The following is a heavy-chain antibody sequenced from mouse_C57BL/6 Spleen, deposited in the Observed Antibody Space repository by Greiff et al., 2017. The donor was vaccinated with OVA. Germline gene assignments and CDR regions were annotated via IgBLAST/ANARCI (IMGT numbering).Heavy chain of an antibody. CDR3: ARDWDGGVFDY. CDR2: IHPTSGST. V-gene: IGHV1-64*01. J-gene: IGHJ2*01. CDR1: GYTFTSYW. D-gene: IGHD4-1*01. Sequence: QVQLQQPGAELVKPGASVKLSCKASGYTFTSYWMHWVKQRPGQGLEWIGMIHPTSGSTNYNEKFKSKATLTVDKSSSTAYMQLSSLTSEDSAVYYCARDWDGGVFDYWGQGTTLTVSS.